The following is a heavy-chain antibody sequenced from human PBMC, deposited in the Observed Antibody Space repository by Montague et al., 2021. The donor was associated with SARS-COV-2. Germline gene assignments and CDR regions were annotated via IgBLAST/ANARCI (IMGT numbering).Heavy chain of an antibody. CDR2: VYYRGGT. CDR1: SGSISSYH. CDR3: ARGAGYSSSWYLAFEI. J-gene: IGHJ3*02. Sequence: SETLSLTCTVSSGSISSYHWRWTRQHPSKGQEWLGIVYYRGGTNNNPSLKSRVTISVDTSKNQFSLKLSSVTAADTAVYYCARGAGYSSSWYLAFEIWGQGTMVTVSS. D-gene: IGHD6-13*01. V-gene: IGHV4-59*01.